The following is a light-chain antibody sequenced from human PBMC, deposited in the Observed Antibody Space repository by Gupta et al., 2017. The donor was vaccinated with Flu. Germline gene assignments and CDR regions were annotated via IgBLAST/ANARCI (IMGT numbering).Light chain of an antibody. Sequence: NFLLTQPHSVSESPGKTVTISCTRSSGSIGLNYVQWYQQRPGTSPKNVIYEDDQRPPGGPDRFSGSIDRSSNSASLTISGMRTEDEADEYCQSYEVFGGGTKLTVL. CDR2: EDD. V-gene: IGLV6-57*01. J-gene: IGLJ2*01. CDR1: SGSIGLNY. CDR3: QSYEV.